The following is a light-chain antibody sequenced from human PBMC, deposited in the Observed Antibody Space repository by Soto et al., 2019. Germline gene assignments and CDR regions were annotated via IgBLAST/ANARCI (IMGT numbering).Light chain of an antibody. CDR3: MQGTHWPWT. CDR2: KVS. CDR1: QSLVHSDGNTY. Sequence: DVVMTQSPLSLPVTLGQPASISCRSSQSLVHSDGNTYLNWFQQRPGQSPRRLIYKVSNRDSGVPDRFSGSGSGTDFTLKSSRVEADDVGVYYCMQGTHWPWTFGQGTKVEIK. J-gene: IGKJ1*01. V-gene: IGKV2-30*02.